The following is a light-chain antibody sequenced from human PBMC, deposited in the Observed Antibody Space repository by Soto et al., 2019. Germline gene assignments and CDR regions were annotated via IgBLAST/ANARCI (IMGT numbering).Light chain of an antibody. CDR1: KNDIGVYDF. V-gene: IGLV2-8*01. CDR2: EVV. Sequence: QSVLTQPPSASGSAGQSVTISCTGTKNDIGVYDFVSWYQHHPGKAPRLIIYEVVQRPSGVPDRFSGSKSGNTASLTVSGLQAADEADYFCKSYAGSNTYGFGSGTKVTVL. J-gene: IGLJ1*01. CDR3: KSYAGSNTYG.